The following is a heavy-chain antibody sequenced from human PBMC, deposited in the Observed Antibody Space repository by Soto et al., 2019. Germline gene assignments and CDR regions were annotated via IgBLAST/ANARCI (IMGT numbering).Heavy chain of an antibody. CDR2: IWYDGSNK. CDR3: ARDKRSNADY. V-gene: IGHV3-33*01. Sequence: PGGSLRLSCAASGFTFSSYGMHWVRQAPGKRLEWVAVIWYDGSNKYYADSVKGRFTISRDNSKNTLYLQMNSLRAEDTAVYYCARDKRSNADYWGQGTLVTVSS. D-gene: IGHD1-26*01. J-gene: IGHJ4*02. CDR1: GFTFSSYG.